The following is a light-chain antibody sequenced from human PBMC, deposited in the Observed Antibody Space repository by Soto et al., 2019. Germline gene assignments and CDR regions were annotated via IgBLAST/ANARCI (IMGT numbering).Light chain of an antibody. CDR2: DVT. CDR3: SSYTSISTYV. Sequence: SVLTQPASVSGSPGHSITISCTGTSSDVGGYNFVSWYQQHPDKAPKLMIYDVTNRPSGVSNRFSGSKSGNTASLTISGLQAEDEADYYCSSYTSISTYVFGTGTKVTVL. J-gene: IGLJ1*01. CDR1: SSDVGGYNF. V-gene: IGLV2-14*01.